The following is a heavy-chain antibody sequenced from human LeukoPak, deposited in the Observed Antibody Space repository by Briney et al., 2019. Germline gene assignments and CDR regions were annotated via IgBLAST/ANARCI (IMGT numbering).Heavy chain of an antibody. D-gene: IGHD2-21*01. CDR3: ARVFFRNWFDP. J-gene: IGHJ5*02. V-gene: IGHV4-59*01. Sequence: SETLSLTCTVSGGSISSYYRSWIRQPPGKGLEWIGYIYYSGSTNYNPSLKSRVTISVDTSKNQFSLKLSSVTAADTAVYYCARVFFRNWFDPWGQGTLVTVSS. CDR1: GGSISSYY. CDR2: IYYSGST.